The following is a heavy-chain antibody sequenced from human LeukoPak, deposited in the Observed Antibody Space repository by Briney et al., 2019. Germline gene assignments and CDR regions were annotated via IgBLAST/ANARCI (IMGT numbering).Heavy chain of an antibody. Sequence: GGSLRLSCAASGFTFSSYSMNWVRQAPGKGLEWVSHITASGTAKFYADSVKGRFTISRDNAKNSLYLQMNSLRDEDTAVYYCASSGSYRFDYWGQGTLVTVSS. CDR3: ASSGSYRFDY. CDR2: ITASGTAK. D-gene: IGHD1-26*01. V-gene: IGHV3-48*02. CDR1: GFTFSSYS. J-gene: IGHJ4*02.